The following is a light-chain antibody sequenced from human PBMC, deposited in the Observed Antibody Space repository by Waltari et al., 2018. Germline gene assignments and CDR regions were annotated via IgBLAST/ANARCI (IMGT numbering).Light chain of an antibody. CDR1: DIGHKS. CDR3: QVWDSRSDHVV. V-gene: IGLV3-21*02. CDR2: ENS. Sequence: SYVLTQPPSVSVAPGQTARLTGEGTDIGHKSCHWYHQRPGQAPVLVLHENSDRPSGIPERISGSNSVNMATLSISRVEAGDEADYYCQVWDSRSDHVVFGGGTKLTVL. J-gene: IGLJ2*01.